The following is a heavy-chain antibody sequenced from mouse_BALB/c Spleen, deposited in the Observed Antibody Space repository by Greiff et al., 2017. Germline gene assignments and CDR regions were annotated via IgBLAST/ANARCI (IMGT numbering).Heavy chain of an antibody. Sequence: VMLVESGPGLVAPSQCLSITCTVSGFSLTSYGVHWVRQPPGKGLEWLGVIWAGGSTNYNSALMSRLSISKDNSKSQVFLKMGSLQTDDTAMYYCAREGSYGSWYFDVWGAGTTVTVSS. V-gene: IGHV2-9*02. J-gene: IGHJ1*01. CDR1: GFSLTSYG. CDR3: AREGSYGSWYFDV. D-gene: IGHD1-2*01. CDR2: IWAGGST.